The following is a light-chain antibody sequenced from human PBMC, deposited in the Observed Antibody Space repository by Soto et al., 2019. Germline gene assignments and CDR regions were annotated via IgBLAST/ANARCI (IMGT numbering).Light chain of an antibody. J-gene: IGKJ4*01. CDR1: QSISRN. Sequence: IQMTQSPSFLSASVGDRVTITCRASQSISRNLNWYQQKPGKAPELLIYTASNLQSGVPSRFSGSGSGTDFALTISSLQPEDSAVYCCQQSHSSPLSFGGGTKVEFK. CDR3: QQSHSSPLS. CDR2: TAS. V-gene: IGKV1-39*01.